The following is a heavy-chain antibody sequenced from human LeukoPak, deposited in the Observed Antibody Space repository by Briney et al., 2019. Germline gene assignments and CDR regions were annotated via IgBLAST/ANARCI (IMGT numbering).Heavy chain of an antibody. CDR1: GGSISSYY. J-gene: IGHJ4*02. V-gene: IGHV4-4*07. Sequence: PSETLSLTCTVSGGSISSYYWGWIRQPAGKGLEWIGRIYTSGSTNYNPSLKSRVTMSVDTSKNQFTLKLSSVTAADTAVYYCARDRYDSSGYYSVDYWGQGTLVTVSS. D-gene: IGHD3-22*01. CDR3: ARDRYDSSGYYSVDY. CDR2: IYTSGST.